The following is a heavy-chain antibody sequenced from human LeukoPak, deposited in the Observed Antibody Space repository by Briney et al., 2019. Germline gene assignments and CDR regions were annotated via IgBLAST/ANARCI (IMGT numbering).Heavy chain of an antibody. CDR3: ARDSQGYFDL. CDR2: IYYSGST. CDR1: GGSISSYY. J-gene: IGHJ2*01. Sequence: SETESLTCTVSGGSISSYYWSWIRQPPGKGLEWIGYIYYSGSTNYNPSLKSRVTISVDTSKNQFSLKLSSVTAADTAVYYCARDSQGYFDLWGRGTLVTVSS. V-gene: IGHV4-59*01.